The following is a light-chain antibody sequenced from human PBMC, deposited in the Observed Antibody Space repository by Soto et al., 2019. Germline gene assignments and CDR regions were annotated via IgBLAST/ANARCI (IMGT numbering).Light chain of an antibody. CDR2: EVS. CDR1: SSDVGGYNY. J-gene: IGLJ1*01. Sequence: QSALTQSASVSGSPGQSITISCTGTSSDVGGYNYVSWYQHHPGKAPKLIIYEVSSRPSGVPNRFSGSKSRNTASLTISGLQAEDEADYYCSSYTSSSTPYVFGPGTKLTVL. V-gene: IGLV2-14*01. CDR3: SSYTSSSTPYV.